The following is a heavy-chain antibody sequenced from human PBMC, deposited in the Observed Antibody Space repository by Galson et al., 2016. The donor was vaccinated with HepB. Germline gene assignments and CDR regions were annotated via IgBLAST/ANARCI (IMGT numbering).Heavy chain of an antibody. V-gene: IGHV1-18*01. CDR2: LSAYKGAT. CDR1: GYTFNSYG. D-gene: IGHD3-9*01. Sequence: SVKVSCKASGYTFNSYGTTWARQAPGQGLEWMGWLSAYKGATNYAQNFQGRVTMTTERFPTKDYMEMRGLRFDETAVYYCARVLLYFGNYYLNYWGQGSLVTVSS. CDR3: ARVLLYFGNYYLNY. J-gene: IGHJ4*02.